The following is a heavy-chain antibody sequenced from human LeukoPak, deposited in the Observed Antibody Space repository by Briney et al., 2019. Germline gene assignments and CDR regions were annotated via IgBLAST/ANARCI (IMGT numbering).Heavy chain of an antibody. Sequence: PGGSLRLSCAASGFTFSSYWMSWVRQAPGKGLEWVANIKQDGSEKYYVDSVKGRFTISRDNAKNPLYLQMNSLRAEDTAVYYCAREYGDYDGAFDYWGQGTLVTVSS. J-gene: IGHJ4*02. V-gene: IGHV3-7*01. CDR2: IKQDGSEK. D-gene: IGHD4-17*01. CDR1: GFTFSSYW. CDR3: AREYGDYDGAFDY.